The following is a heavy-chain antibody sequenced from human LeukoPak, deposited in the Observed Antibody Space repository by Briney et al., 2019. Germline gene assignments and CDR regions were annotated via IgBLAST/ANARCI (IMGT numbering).Heavy chain of an antibody. D-gene: IGHD6-13*01. Sequence: GGSLRLSCAASGFTFSSYEMNWVRQAPGKGLEWVSYISSSGSTIYYADSVKGRFTISRDNAKNSLYLQMNSLRAEDTAVYYCARIPGYSSSHQMVDYWGQGTLVTVSS. CDR2: ISSSGSTI. V-gene: IGHV3-48*03. CDR1: GFTFSSYE. CDR3: ARIPGYSSSHQMVDY. J-gene: IGHJ4*02.